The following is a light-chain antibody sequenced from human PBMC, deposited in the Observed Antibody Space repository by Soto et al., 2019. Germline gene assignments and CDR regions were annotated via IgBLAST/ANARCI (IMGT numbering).Light chain of an antibody. J-gene: IGKJ4*01. CDR3: QQSYSTPLT. V-gene: IGKV1-39*01. CDR2: AAS. Sequence: DIHMTQSPSSLSASVVGIVTISVLASQSISSYLNWYQQKPVKAAKLLIYAASSLQSGVPSRFSGSGSGTDFTLTISSLQPEDFATYYCQQSYSTPLTFGGGTKVDIK. CDR1: QSISSY.